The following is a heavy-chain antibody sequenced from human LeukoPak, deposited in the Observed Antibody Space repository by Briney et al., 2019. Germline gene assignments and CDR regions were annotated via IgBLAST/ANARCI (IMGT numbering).Heavy chain of an antibody. Sequence: SETLSLTCTVSGASISSYYWSWIRQPPGKGLEWIGHTYYSGKSTNYNPSLKSRVTILVDTSKNQFSLKLGSVTAADTAVYYCARDKAVTTELTQYFQHWGQGTLVTVSS. CDR2: TYYSGKST. J-gene: IGHJ1*01. CDR1: GASISSYY. D-gene: IGHD4-11*01. V-gene: IGHV4-59*13. CDR3: ARDKAVTTELTQYFQH.